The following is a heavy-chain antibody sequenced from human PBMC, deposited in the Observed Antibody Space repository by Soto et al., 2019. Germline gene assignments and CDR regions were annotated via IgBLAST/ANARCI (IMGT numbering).Heavy chain of an antibody. V-gene: IGHV3-30-3*01. D-gene: IGHD6-13*01. J-gene: IGHJ4*02. Sequence: PGGSLRLSCAASGFTFSSDAMHWVRQAPGKGLEWVAVTSYDGTSKYYADSVKGRFFISRDNFKNTLYLQMNSLRAEDTAVYYCAKYSSSWYGFGYWGQGTLVTVSS. CDR3: AKYSSSWYGFGY. CDR1: GFTFSSDA. CDR2: TSYDGTSK.